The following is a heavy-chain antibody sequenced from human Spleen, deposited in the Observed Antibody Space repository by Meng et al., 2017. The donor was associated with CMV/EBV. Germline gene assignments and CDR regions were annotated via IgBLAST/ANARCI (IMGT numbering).Heavy chain of an antibody. V-gene: IGHV4-31*03. D-gene: IGHD1-14*01. CDR1: PGSISSGAYY. CDR2: IYYTGSTD. J-gene: IGHJ4*02. CDR3: ARGGGRLDF. Sequence: SETLSLTCTVSPGSISSGAYYWTWIRQIPGKGLEWIGSIYYTGSTDHYNPSLKSRITLSVDMFKNHFSLKLSSVTAADTAVYYCARGGGRLDFWGPGALVTVSS.